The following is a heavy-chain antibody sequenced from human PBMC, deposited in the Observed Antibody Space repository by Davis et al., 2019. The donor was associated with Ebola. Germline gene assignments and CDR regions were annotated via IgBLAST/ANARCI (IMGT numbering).Heavy chain of an antibody. J-gene: IGHJ6*02. CDR3: ARTHVRRITMVQGVIGNYYYYYGMDV. Sequence: SGPTLVKPTQTLTLTCTFSGFSLSTSGVGVGWIRQPPGKALEWLARIDWDDDKYYSTSLKTRLTISKDTSKNQVVLTMTNMDPVDTATYYCARTHVRRITMVQGVIGNYYYYYGMDVWGQGTTVTVSS. V-gene: IGHV2-70*11. CDR1: GFSLSTSGVG. CDR2: IDWDDDK. D-gene: IGHD3-10*01.